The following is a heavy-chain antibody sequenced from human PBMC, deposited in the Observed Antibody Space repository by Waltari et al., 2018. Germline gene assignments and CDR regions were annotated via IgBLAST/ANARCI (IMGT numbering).Heavy chain of an antibody. CDR2: IWFDGTTT. Sequence: QVQLVESVGSVVQPVRSLRLYCAAYGFDLVNYGRHWVRQAPGKVLEWVAIIWFDGTTTYYAESVKGRFTISRDSSRNTVYLQMNSLRAEDTAVYYCARDDRSIAALQYWGQGTLVTVSS. V-gene: IGHV3-33*01. J-gene: IGHJ4*02. CDR1: GFDLVNYG. CDR3: ARDDRSIAALQY. D-gene: IGHD6-6*01.